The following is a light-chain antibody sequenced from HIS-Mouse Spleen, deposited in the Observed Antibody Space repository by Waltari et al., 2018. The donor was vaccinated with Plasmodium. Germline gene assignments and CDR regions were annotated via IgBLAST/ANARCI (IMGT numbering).Light chain of an antibody. Sequence: QLVLTQSPSASASLGASVKLTCTLSSGHSSYAIAWHQPQPEKGPRYLMKLNSDGSHSKGDGIPDAFSGSSSGAERYLTIASLQSEDEADCYCQTWGTGFWVFGGGTKLTVL. CDR1: SGHSSYA. V-gene: IGLV4-69*01. J-gene: IGLJ3*02. CDR2: LNSDGSH. CDR3: QTWGTGFWV.